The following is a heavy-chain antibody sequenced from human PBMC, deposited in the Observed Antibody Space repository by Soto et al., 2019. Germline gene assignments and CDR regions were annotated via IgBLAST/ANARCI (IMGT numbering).Heavy chain of an antibody. D-gene: IGHD5-18*01. CDR1: GGSINGYY. CDR2: FHFSGST. Sequence: QVQLQESGPGLVKPSETLSLTCTVSGGSINGYYWTWLRQSPTNGLEWIGYFHFSGSTKYNPSLESRLTISADPSKKQISLTLRSVTAADTAVYYCARASGYSYGYDDFFDNWGQGTLANVSS. CDR3: ARASGYSYGYDDFFDN. J-gene: IGHJ4*01. V-gene: IGHV4-59*01.